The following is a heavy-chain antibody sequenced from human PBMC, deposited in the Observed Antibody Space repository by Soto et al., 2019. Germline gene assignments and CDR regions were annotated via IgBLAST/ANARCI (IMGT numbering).Heavy chain of an antibody. V-gene: IGHV4-4*07. CDR3: ARDGPWVGSSGYPHWFDP. CDR1: GGSISSYY. Sequence: NPSETLSLTCTVSGGSISSYYWSWIRQPAGKGLEWIGRIHTSGSTNYNPSRVTMSVDTSKNQFYLKLTSVTAADTAVYYCARDGPWVGSSGYPHWFDPWGQGILVTVSS. J-gene: IGHJ5*02. D-gene: IGHD3-22*01. CDR2: IHTSGST.